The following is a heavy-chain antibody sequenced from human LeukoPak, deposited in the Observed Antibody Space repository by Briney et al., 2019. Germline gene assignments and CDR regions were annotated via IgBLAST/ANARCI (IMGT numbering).Heavy chain of an antibody. CDR3: ARGQPPYYYDSSGFYGFDY. V-gene: IGHV3-30*04. Sequence: GGSLRLSCAASGFTFSSYAMHWVRQAPGKGLEWVAIISYDDSNEYYADSVKGRFTISRDNSKNTLFLQMNSLRAEDMAVYYCARGQPPYYYDSSGFYGFDYWGPGTLVTVSS. D-gene: IGHD3-22*01. J-gene: IGHJ4*02. CDR1: GFTFSSYA. CDR2: ISYDDSNE.